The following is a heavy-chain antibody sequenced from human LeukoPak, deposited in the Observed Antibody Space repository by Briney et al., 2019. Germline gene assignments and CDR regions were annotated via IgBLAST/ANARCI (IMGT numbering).Heavy chain of an antibody. CDR3: AGTTRSLWDAFDI. CDR1: GGSISSSNW. J-gene: IGHJ3*02. Sequence: SETLSLTCAVSGGSISSSNWWSWVRQPPGKGLEWIGEIYHSGSTNYNPSLKSRVTISVDKSKNQFSLKLSSVTAADTAVYYCAGTTRSLWDAFDIWGQGTMVTVSS. CDR2: IYHSGST. V-gene: IGHV4-4*02. D-gene: IGHD4-11*01.